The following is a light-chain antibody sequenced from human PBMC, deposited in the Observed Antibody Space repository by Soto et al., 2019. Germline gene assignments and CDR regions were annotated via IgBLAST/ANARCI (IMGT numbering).Light chain of an antibody. CDR1: QSVISNF. V-gene: IGKV3-20*01. Sequence: EIVLTQSPGTLSLSPGERATLSCRASQSVISNFLAWYQQKPGQAPRLLIYGASTRAAGVPDRFSGSGSGTDFTLTITRLEPEDFAVYYCQQYGRSPLMYTFGQGTKV. CDR2: GAS. CDR3: QQYGRSPLMYT. J-gene: IGKJ2*01.